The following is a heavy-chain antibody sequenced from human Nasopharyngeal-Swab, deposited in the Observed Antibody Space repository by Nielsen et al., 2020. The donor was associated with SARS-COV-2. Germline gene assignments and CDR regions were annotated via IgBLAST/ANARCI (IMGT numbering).Heavy chain of an antibody. CDR2: IYHSGST. J-gene: IGHJ4*02. D-gene: IGHD5-12*01. V-gene: IGHV4-34*01. Sequence: WIRQPPGKGLEWVGEIYHSGSTNYNPSLKSRVTISVDTSKNQFSLKLSSVTAADTAVYYCAREGDIVATTYFDYWGQGTLVTVSS. CDR3: AREGDIVATTYFDY.